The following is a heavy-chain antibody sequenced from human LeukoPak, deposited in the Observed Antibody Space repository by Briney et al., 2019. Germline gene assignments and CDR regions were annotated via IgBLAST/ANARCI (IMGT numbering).Heavy chain of an antibody. Sequence: TGGSLRLSCAASGFSLSGSTMHWVRQASGKGLEWVGRLTSEAYSYATAYAASVNARFTISRDDSKNTAYLQMNSLKTEDTAVYYCSVAYGDYVPYYWGQGTLVTVSS. J-gene: IGHJ4*02. V-gene: IGHV3-73*01. CDR3: SVAYGDYVPYY. CDR1: GFSLSGST. CDR2: LTSEAYSYAT. D-gene: IGHD4-17*01.